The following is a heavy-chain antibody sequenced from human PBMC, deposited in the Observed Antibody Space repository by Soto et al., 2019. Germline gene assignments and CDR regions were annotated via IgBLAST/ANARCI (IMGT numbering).Heavy chain of an antibody. Sequence: EVQLLESGGGLVQPGGSLRLSCAASGFTFSSYAMSWVRQAPGKGLEWVSAISGSGGSTYYADSVKGRFTISRDNSKNTLYLQMNSLRAEDTAVYYCAKGGPYCSGGSCYFDSWGQGTLVTVSS. CDR2: ISGSGGST. J-gene: IGHJ4*02. CDR3: AKGGPYCSGGSCYFDS. D-gene: IGHD2-15*01. CDR1: GFTFSSYA. V-gene: IGHV3-23*01.